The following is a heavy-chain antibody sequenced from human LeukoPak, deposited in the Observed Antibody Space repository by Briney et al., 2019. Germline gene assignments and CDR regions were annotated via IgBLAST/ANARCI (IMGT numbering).Heavy chain of an antibody. D-gene: IGHD4-17*01. J-gene: IGHJ3*02. CDR2: IYYSGNT. CDR1: GGSISNTNW. CDR3: ARDMTAVTRGAFDI. V-gene: IGHV4-59*01. Sequence: SETLSLTCGVSGGSISNTNWWSWIRQPPGKGLEWIGYIYYSGNTNYNPSLKSRVTMSVDTPMNRFSLKLTSVTAADTAVYYCARDMTAVTRGAFDIWGQGTMVTVSS.